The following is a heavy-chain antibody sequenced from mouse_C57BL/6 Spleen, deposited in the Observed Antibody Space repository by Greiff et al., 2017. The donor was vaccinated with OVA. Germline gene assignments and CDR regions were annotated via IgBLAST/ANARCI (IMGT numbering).Heavy chain of an antibody. CDR2: IYPSDSET. V-gene: IGHV1-61*01. Sequence: QVQLQQPGAELVRPGSSVKLSCKASGYTFTSYWMDWVKQRPGQGLEWIGNIYPSDSETHYNQKFKDKATLTVDKSSSTAYMQLSSLTSEDSAVYYCARRIDGYYPPYAMDYWGQGTSVTVSS. CDR3: ARRIDGYYPPYAMDY. D-gene: IGHD2-3*01. CDR1: GYTFTSYW. J-gene: IGHJ4*01.